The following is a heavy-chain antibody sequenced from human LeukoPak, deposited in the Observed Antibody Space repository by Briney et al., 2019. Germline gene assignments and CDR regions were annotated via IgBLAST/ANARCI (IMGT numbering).Heavy chain of an antibody. J-gene: IGHJ4*02. CDR3: ARDDDSSGYHLFDY. Sequence: SETLSLTCTVSGYSISSGYYWGWIRQPPGKGLEGIGSIYHSGSTYYNPSLKSRVTISGDTSKNQFSLKLSSVTAADTAVYYCARDDDSSGYHLFDYWGQGTLVTVSS. V-gene: IGHV4-38-2*02. CDR1: GYSISSGYY. D-gene: IGHD3-22*01. CDR2: IYHSGST.